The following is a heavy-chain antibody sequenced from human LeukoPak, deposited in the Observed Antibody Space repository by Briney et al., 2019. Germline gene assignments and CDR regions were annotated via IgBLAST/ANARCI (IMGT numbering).Heavy chain of an antibody. CDR3: ARERYDSFGMDV. V-gene: IGHV3-48*03. Sequence: PGGSLRLSCAASGFIFRTYEMHWVRQAPGKGLEWVSYIDTGGSSVYYADSVKGRFTMSRDSAENSLYLQMESLRPDDTAVYYCARERYDSFGMDVWGQGTTATVSS. D-gene: IGHD3-22*01. CDR1: GFIFRTYE. CDR2: IDTGGSSV. J-gene: IGHJ6*02.